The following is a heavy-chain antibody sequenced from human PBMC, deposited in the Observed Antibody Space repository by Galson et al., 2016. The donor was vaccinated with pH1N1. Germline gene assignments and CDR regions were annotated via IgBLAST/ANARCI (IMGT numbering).Heavy chain of an antibody. D-gene: IGHD3-10*01. CDR3: AKDRLVLLWFGESTVDF. Sequence: SLRLSCAASGFSFSSFGMHWVRQAPGKGLEWVAVISYDGSDQYYADPLKGRFTISRDNFKNTLYLQMNSLRAEDTAVYHCAKDRLVLLWFGESTVDFWGQGTLVTVSS. CDR1: GFSFSSFG. V-gene: IGHV3-30*18. J-gene: IGHJ4*02. CDR2: ISYDGSDQ.